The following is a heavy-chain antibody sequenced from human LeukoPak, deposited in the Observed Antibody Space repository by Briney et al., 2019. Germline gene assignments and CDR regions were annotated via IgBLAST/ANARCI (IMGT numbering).Heavy chain of an antibody. V-gene: IGHV4-61*02. J-gene: IGHJ4*02. CDR3: ARWITGTTRGFDY. D-gene: IGHD1-7*01. CDR2: IYTSGSI. CDR1: GGSISSGSYY. Sequence: SQTLSLTCTVSGGSISSGSYYWSWIRQPAGKGLEWIGRIYTSGSINYNPSLKSRVTISVDTSKNQFSLKLSSVTAADTAVYYCARWITGTTRGFDYWGQGTLVTVSS.